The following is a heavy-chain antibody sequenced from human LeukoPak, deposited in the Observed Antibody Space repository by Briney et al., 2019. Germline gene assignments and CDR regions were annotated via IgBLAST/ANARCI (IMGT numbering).Heavy chain of an antibody. CDR1: GGTFSSYA. Sequence: GSSVKVSCKASGGTFSSYAIRWVRQAPGQGRGWRGGIIPVFGTANYAQKLQGRVTLTAEASTRTAYMELSSLRSEGTALYYCARDCSSTSCFDLWGGGTLVTVSS. CDR3: ARDCSSTSCFDL. J-gene: IGHJ2*01. CDR2: IIPVFGTA. D-gene: IGHD2-2*01. V-gene: IGHV1-69*01.